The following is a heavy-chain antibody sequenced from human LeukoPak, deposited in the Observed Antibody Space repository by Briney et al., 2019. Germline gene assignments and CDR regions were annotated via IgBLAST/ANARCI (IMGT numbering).Heavy chain of an antibody. CDR3: ARLGVRWSIDY. CDR2: IWYDGSNK. J-gene: IGHJ4*02. Sequence: PGRSLRLSCAASGFTFSSYGVHWVRQAPGKGLEWVAVIWYDGSNKYYAESVKGRFTISRDNSKNTLYLQMNSLRVEDTALYYCARLGVRWSIDYWSQGTLVSASS. D-gene: IGHD3-16*01. CDR1: GFTFSSYG. V-gene: IGHV3-33*01.